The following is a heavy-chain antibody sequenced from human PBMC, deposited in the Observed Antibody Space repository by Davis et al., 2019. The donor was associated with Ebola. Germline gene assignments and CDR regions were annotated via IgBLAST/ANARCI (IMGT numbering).Heavy chain of an antibody. D-gene: IGHD6-19*01. J-gene: IGHJ6*02. Sequence: ASVKVSCKASGYTFTSYGISWVRQAPGQGLEWMGWISAYNGNTNYAQKLQGRVTMTTDTSTSTAYMELSSLRSEDTAVYYCARDRYSSGWTYYYYGMDVWGQGTTVTVSS. V-gene: IGHV1-18*01. CDR2: ISAYNGNT. CDR1: GYTFTSYG. CDR3: ARDRYSSGWTYYYYGMDV.